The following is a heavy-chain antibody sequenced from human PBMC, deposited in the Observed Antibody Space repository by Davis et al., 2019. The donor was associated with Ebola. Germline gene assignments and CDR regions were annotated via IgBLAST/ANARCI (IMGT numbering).Heavy chain of an antibody. CDR3: GRLTGTAVVYYYGMDV. V-gene: IGHV3-74*01. J-gene: IGHJ6*04. D-gene: IGHD1-7*01. CDR2: IKSDGST. Sequence: HTGGSLRLSCAVSGFPITNYWTHWVRQAPGKGLVWVSRIKSDGSTIYADSVKGRFTISRDNAKNTLYLQMNSLRPEDTAVYYCGRLTGTAVVYYYGMDVWGKGTTVTVSS. CDR1: GFPITNYW.